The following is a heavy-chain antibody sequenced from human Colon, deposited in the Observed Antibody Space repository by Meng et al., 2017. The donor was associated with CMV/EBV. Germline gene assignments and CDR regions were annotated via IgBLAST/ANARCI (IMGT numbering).Heavy chain of an antibody. J-gene: IGHJ5*02. CDR3: AREDYMVRGVIIGTIWFDP. CDR1: GYNFITYG. V-gene: IGHV1-18*01. Sequence: ASVKVSCKASGYNFITYGISWVRQAPGQGLEWMGWISTYNGDTNYPQYLQGRVTMTTDTSTSTAYMELKSLKSDDTAVYYCAREDYMVRGVIIGTIWFDPWGQGTLVTVSS. D-gene: IGHD3-10*01. CDR2: ISTYNGDT.